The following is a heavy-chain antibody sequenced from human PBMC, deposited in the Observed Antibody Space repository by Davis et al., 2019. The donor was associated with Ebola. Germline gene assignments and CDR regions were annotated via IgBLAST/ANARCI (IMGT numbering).Heavy chain of an antibody. V-gene: IGHV1-18*01. D-gene: IGHD3-3*01. CDR2: ISAYNGNT. CDR3: ARTRITIFGVVIDNPPYGMDV. Sequence: ASVKVSCKASGGTFSSYGISWVRQAPGQGLQWMGWISAYNGNTNYAQKFQGRVTMTTDTSTSTAYMELRSLRSEDTAVYYCARTRITIFGVVIDNPPYGMDVWGQGTTVTVSS. CDR1: GGTFSSYG. J-gene: IGHJ6*02.